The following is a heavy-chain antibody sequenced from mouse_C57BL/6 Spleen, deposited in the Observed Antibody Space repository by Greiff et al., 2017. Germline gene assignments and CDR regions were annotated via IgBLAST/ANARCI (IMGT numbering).Heavy chain of an antibody. D-gene: IGHD1-1*01. CDR2: IRNKANGYTT. Sequence: EVKLLESGGGLVQPGGSLSLSCAASGFTFTDYFMSWVRQPPGKALEWLGFIRNKANGYTTEYSASVKGRFTISRDNSQSILYLQMNALRAEDSATYYCASPHYYGSSYYAMDYWGQGTSVTVSS. CDR1: GFTFTDYF. CDR3: ASPHYYGSSYYAMDY. J-gene: IGHJ4*01. V-gene: IGHV7-3*01.